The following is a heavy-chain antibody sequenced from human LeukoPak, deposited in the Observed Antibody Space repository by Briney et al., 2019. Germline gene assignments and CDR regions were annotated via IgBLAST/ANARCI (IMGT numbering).Heavy chain of an antibody. CDR2: INHSGST. CDR1: GGSFSGYY. V-gene: IGHV4-34*01. J-gene: IGHJ6*03. CDR3: ARVISYFYYYMDV. D-gene: IGHD2-21*01. Sequence: SETLSLTCAVYGGSFSGYYWSWIRQPPRKGLEWIGGINHSGSTNYSPSLKSRVIISVDTSKSQFSLNLNSVTAADTAVYYCARVISYFYYYMDVWGKGTTVTVSS.